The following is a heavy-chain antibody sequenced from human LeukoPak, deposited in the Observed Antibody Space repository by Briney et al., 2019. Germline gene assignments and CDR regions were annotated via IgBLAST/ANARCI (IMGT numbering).Heavy chain of an antibody. Sequence: GGSLRLSCAASGFTFSSYAMSCVRQAPGKGLEWVSAISGSGGSTYYADSVKGRFTISRDNSKNTLYLQLNSLRAEDTAVYYCAKAIFDFWSGYYSCGMDVWGQGTTVTVSS. J-gene: IGHJ6*02. CDR2: ISGSGGST. V-gene: IGHV3-23*01. CDR1: GFTFSSYA. CDR3: AKAIFDFWSGYYSCGMDV. D-gene: IGHD3-3*01.